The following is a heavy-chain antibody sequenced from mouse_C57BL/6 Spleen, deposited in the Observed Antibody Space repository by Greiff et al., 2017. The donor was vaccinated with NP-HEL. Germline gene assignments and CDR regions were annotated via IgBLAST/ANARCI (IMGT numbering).Heavy chain of an antibody. V-gene: IGHV1-76*01. J-gene: IGHJ2*01. Sequence: VQLQQSGAELVRPGASVKLSCKASGYTFTDYYINWVKQRPGQGLEWIARIYPGSGNTYYNEKFKGKATLTAEKSSSTAYMQLSSLTSEDSAVYFCARGRDGYYVGYWGQGTTLTVSS. D-gene: IGHD2-3*01. CDR2: IYPGSGNT. CDR1: GYTFTDYY. CDR3: ARGRDGYYVGY.